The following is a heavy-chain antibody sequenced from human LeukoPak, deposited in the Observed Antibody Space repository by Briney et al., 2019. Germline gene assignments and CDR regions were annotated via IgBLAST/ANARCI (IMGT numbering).Heavy chain of an antibody. CDR3: ARDSLNRRGYGDSRWYYYYYMDV. J-gene: IGHJ6*03. D-gene: IGHD4-17*01. CDR1: GYTFSGYY. CDR2: INPSGGST. V-gene: IGHV1-46*01. Sequence: WASVKVSCKASGYTFSGYYMHWVRQAPGQGLEWMGIINPSGGSTSYAQKFQGRVTMTRDMSTSTVYMELRSLRSEDTAVYYCARDSLNRRGYGDSRWYYYYYMDVWGKGTTVTVSS.